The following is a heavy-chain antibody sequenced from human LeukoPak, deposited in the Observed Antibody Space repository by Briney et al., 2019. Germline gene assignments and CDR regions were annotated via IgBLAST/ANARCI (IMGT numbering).Heavy chain of an antibody. CDR1: GGSISSYY. V-gene: IGHV4-4*09. CDR2: IYTSGST. CDR3: ARGNYYDRSAYYPLW. J-gene: IGHJ4*02. Sequence: SETLSLTCTVSGGSISSYYWSWIRQPPGKGLEWIGYIYTSGSTNYNPSLKSRVTISVDTSKNQFSLNLSSVTAADTAVYYCARGNYYDRSAYYPLWGGQGTPVTVSS. D-gene: IGHD3-22*01.